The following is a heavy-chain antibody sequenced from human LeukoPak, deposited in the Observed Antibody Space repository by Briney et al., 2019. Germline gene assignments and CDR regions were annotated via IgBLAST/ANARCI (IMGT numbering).Heavy chain of an antibody. V-gene: IGHV3-21*01. J-gene: IGHJ4*02. CDR3: ASFRVTTSNFDY. CDR1: GFTFSSYS. CDR2: ISSSSSYI. D-gene: IGHD4-17*01. Sequence: KPGGSLRLSCAASGFTFSSYSMNWVRQAPGQGLEWVSSISSSSSYIYYADTVKGRFTISRDNAKNSLYLQMNSLRAEDTAVYYCASFRVTTSNFDYWGQGTLVTVSS.